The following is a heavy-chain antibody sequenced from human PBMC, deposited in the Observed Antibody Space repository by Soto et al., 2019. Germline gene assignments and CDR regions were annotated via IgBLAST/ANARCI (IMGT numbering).Heavy chain of an antibody. CDR2: IWYDGSNK. D-gene: IGHD3-3*01. Sequence: GGSLRLSCAASGFTFSSYGMHWVRQAPGKGLEWVAVIWYDGSNKYYADSVKGRFTISRDNSKNTLYLQMNSLRAEDTAVFYCARDSVFPNSFWNWFDPWGQGTLVTVSS. CDR3: ARDSVFPNSFWNWFDP. J-gene: IGHJ5*02. V-gene: IGHV3-33*01. CDR1: GFTFSSYG.